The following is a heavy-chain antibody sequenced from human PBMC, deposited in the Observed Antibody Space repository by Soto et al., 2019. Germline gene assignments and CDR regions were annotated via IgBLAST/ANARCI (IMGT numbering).Heavy chain of an antibody. Sequence: QVHLVESGGGVVQPGGSLRLSCVASGFTFSNFGMHWVRQAPGKGLEWVAVISNDERIKQYADSVRGRFAISRDNSKNTLYLQMTSMRDEGTAIYYCARGLRSVLDYWGQGTLITVSS. CDR1: GFTFSNFG. V-gene: IGHV3-33*01. CDR3: ARGLRSVLDY. CDR2: ISNDERIK. D-gene: IGHD6-6*01. J-gene: IGHJ4*02.